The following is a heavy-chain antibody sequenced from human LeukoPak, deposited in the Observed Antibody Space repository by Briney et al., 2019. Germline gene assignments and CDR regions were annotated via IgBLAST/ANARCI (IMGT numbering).Heavy chain of an antibody. J-gene: IGHJ6*02. V-gene: IGHV1-46*01. CDR1: GYTFTSYY. Sequence: ASVKVSCKASGYTFTSYYIHWVRQAPGPGQGLEWMGKISPSGGSTRYAQKFQGRVTMTRDTSTSTVYMELSSLRSEDTAVYYCANSGYNTLYGMDVWGQGTTVTVSS. CDR3: ANSGYNTLYGMDV. D-gene: IGHD3-22*01. CDR2: ISPSGGST.